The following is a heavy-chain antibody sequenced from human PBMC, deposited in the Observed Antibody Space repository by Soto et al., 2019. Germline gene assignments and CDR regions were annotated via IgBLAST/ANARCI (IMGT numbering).Heavy chain of an antibody. CDR1: GFTFSSYA. CDR2: ISYDGRNK. Sequence: GGSLRLSCAASGFTFSSYAMHLVRQAPGKGLEWVAVISYDGRNKYYADSVKGRFTISRDNSKNTLYLQMNRLRAEDTAVYYCARDDGSRHAFDIWGEGTMVTVS. V-gene: IGHV3-30*04. CDR3: ARDDGSRHAFDI. J-gene: IGHJ3*02.